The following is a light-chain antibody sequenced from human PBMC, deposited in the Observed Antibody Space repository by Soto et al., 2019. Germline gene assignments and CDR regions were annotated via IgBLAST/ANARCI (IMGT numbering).Light chain of an antibody. CDR1: QSLIKS. Sequence: ELGLTQSPATVSLCTGETATLSCRASQSLIKSLAWYQQKPGQAPRLLIYDASDRAAGIPARFSGSESRTDFTLTISSLEPDDFAVYDCQLRTTFGQGTRLEIK. V-gene: IGKV3-11*01. J-gene: IGKJ5*01. CDR3: QLRTT. CDR2: DAS.